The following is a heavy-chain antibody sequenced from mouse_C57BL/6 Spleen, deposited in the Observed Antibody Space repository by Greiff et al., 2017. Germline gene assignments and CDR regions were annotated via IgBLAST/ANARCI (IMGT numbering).Heavy chain of an antibody. V-gene: IGHV1-63*01. CDR1: GYTFTNYW. CDR3: ARGGVYDGYYEDYYAMDY. J-gene: IGHJ4*01. Sequence: QVQLKESGAELVRPGTSVKMSCKASGYTFTNYWIGWAKQRPGHGLEWIGDIYPGGGYTNYNEKFKGKATLTADKSSSTAYMQFSSLTSEDSAIYYCARGGVYDGYYEDYYAMDYWGQGTSVTVSS. CDR2: IYPGGGYT. D-gene: IGHD2-3*01.